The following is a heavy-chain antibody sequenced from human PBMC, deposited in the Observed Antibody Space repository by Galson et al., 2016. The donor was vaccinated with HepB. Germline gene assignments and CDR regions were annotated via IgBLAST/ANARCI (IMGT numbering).Heavy chain of an antibody. V-gene: IGHV1-18*01. D-gene: IGHD2-2*01. Sequence: SVKVSCKASGYTLTTYGISWVRQAPGQGLEWMGWISAYNGNTNYAQKLKGRVTMTTDTSTSTAYMELRSLRSDDTAVYYCARDPRKIRYQLLEIYYYYYAMDVWGQGTTVTVSS. CDR3: ARDPRKIRYQLLEIYYYYYAMDV. J-gene: IGHJ6*02. CDR1: GYTLTTYG. CDR2: ISAYNGNT.